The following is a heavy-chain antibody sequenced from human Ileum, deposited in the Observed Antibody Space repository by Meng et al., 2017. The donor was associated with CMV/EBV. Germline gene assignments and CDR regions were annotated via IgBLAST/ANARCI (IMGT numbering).Heavy chain of an antibody. Sequence: GEVVQSWREVKKPGASVKVSCKASGYTFTGYYMHWVRQAPGQGLEWMGWINPNSGGTNYAQKFQGRVTMTRDTSISTAYMELSRLRSDDTAVYYCARGLWFGELGFDYWGQGTLVTVSS. D-gene: IGHD3-10*01. CDR2: INPNSGGT. CDR1: GYTFTGYY. CDR3: ARGLWFGELGFDY. V-gene: IGHV1-2*02. J-gene: IGHJ4*02.